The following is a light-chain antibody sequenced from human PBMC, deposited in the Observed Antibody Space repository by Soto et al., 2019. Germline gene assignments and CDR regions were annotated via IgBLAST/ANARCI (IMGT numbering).Light chain of an antibody. V-gene: IGKV1-39*01. CDR3: HQSYASPRT. Sequence: DIQMTQSTSSLSASVGDGVTITCRASQTISNFLSWYQQNPGKAPKHLIYAASSLQSGVPSRFTGSGSGTDFTLIISSLQPDDFATYCCHQSYASPRTFGPGKKVGIK. CDR2: AAS. CDR1: QTISNF. J-gene: IGKJ3*01.